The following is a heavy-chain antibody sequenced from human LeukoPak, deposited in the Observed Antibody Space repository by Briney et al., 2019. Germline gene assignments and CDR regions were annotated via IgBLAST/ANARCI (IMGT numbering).Heavy chain of an antibody. CDR1: GGSISSSNW. D-gene: IGHD6-19*01. CDR2: IYHSGST. V-gene: IGHV4-4*02. CDR3: ARAPLAVAAAFDI. J-gene: IGHJ3*02. Sequence: SGTLSLTCAVFGGSISSSNWWSWVRQPPGKGLEWIGEIYHSGSTNYNPSLKSRVTISVDKSKNQFSLKLSSVTAADTAVYYCARAPLAVAAAFDIWGQGTMVTVSS.